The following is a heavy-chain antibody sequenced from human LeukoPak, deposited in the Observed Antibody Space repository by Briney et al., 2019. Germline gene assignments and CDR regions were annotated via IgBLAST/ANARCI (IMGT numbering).Heavy chain of an antibody. J-gene: IGHJ5*02. CDR3: ARDYGDNNWFDH. D-gene: IGHD4-17*01. CDR1: GYTFTSYY. Sequence: ASVKVSCKASGYTFTSYYMHWVRQAPAQGLEWMGIINPSGGGTSYAQKFQGRVTMTRDMSTSTAYMELRSLRSDETAVYYCARDYGDNNWFDHWGQGTLVTVSS. V-gene: IGHV1-46*01. CDR2: INPSGGGT.